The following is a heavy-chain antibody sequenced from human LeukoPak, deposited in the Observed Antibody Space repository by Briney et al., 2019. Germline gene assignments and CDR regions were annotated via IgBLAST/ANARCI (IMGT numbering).Heavy chain of an antibody. J-gene: IGHJ4*02. CDR3: AKWGDYDVLAGYYVPDY. CDR2: ILGSGGST. D-gene: IGHD3-9*01. V-gene: IGHV3-23*01. CDR1: GFTFSNYA. Sequence: GGALRLSCAASGFTFSNYAMSWVRQAPGKGLEWVSAILGSGGSTYNADTVKGRFTVSRVNSKSTLYLQMNSLRAEDTGLYYWAKWGDYDVLAGYYVPDYWGQGTLVTVSS.